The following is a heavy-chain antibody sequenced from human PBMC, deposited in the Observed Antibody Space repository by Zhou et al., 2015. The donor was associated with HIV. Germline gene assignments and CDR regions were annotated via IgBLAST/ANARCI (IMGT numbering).Heavy chain of an antibody. D-gene: IGHD3-16*01. CDR1: GYTFTSYD. CDR2: MNPNSGNT. V-gene: IGHV1-8*01. CDR3: ARDRGGATRPDWRYFDL. J-gene: IGHJ2*01. Sequence: QVQLVQSGAEVKKPGASVKVSCKASGYTFTSYDINWVRQATGQGLEWMGWMNPNSGNTGYAQKFQGRVTMTRNTSISTAYMDLRSLRSEDTAVYYCARDRGGATRPDWRYFDLWGRGTLVIVS.